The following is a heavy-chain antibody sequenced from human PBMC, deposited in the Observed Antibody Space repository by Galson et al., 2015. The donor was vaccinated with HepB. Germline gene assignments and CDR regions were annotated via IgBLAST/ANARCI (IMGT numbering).Heavy chain of an antibody. J-gene: IGHJ6*02. V-gene: IGHV3-9*01. CDR3: AKDEGNDYHYNGMDV. D-gene: IGHD1-1*01. CDR1: GFPFHYYA. CDR2: ISRNSDSI. Sequence: SLRLSCADSGFPFHYYAMHWVRQAPGKGLEWVSGISRNSDSIGYAASVKGRFTVSRDNAEYSLYLQMNSLRGEDTAVYYCAKDEGNDYHYNGMDVWGQGTTVIVSS.